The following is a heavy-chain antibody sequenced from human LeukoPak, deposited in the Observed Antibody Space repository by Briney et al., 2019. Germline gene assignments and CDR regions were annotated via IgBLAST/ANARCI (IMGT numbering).Heavy chain of an antibody. Sequence: SETLSLTCTVSGGSISSYYWSWIRQPAGKGLEWIGRIYTSGSTNYSPSLKSRVTMSVDTPKNQFSLKLSSVTAADTAVYYCARDLAIDSRITYSPRLDYWGQGTLVTVSS. V-gene: IGHV4-4*07. J-gene: IGHJ4*02. D-gene: IGHD5-12*01. CDR2: IYTSGST. CDR1: GGSISSYY. CDR3: ARDLAIDSRITYSPRLDY.